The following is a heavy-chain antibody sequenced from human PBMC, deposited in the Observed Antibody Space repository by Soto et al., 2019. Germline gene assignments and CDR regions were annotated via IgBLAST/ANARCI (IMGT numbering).Heavy chain of an antibody. D-gene: IGHD1-26*01. CDR2: IIPIFGTA. J-gene: IGHJ4*02. Sequence: GASVKVSCKASGGTFSSYAISWVRQAPGQGLEWMGGIIPIFGTANYAQKFQGRVTITADESTSTAYMELSSLRSEDTAVYYCEVVGATNAEFFADYWGQGTLVTVSS. CDR1: GGTFSSYA. V-gene: IGHV1-69*13. CDR3: EVVGATNAEFFADY.